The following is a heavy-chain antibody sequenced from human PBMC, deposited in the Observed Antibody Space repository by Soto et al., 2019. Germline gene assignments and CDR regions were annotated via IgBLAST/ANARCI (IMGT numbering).Heavy chain of an antibody. CDR1: GFTFTNHN. V-gene: IGHV3-21*02. J-gene: IGHJ4*02. Sequence: EVQLVESGGGLVKPGGSLRLSCAASGFTFTNHNMNSVRQAPGKGLEWDSSISGSSSFRNYADSVKGRFSIFRDNDKNLVYLQMDSLRAEDPAVYYCARDPPLSVLVGVATGDFGGQGTLVTFSS. D-gene: IGHD3-10*01. CDR2: ISGSSSFR. CDR3: ARDPPLSVLVGVATGDF.